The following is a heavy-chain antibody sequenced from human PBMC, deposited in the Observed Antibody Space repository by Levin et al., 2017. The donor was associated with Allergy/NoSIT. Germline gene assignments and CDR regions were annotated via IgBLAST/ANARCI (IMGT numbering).Heavy chain of an antibody. V-gene: IGHV3-30*03. CDR3: ATGGDMDV. Sequence: SCAASGFSFSTYGIHWVRQAPGKGLEWVALITPDGSSKFFADSVKGRFTISRDNSENTLHLQMNSMRPEDTAVYYCATGGDMDVWGQGTTVTVSS. J-gene: IGHJ6*02. CDR2: ITPDGSSK. CDR1: GFSFSTYG.